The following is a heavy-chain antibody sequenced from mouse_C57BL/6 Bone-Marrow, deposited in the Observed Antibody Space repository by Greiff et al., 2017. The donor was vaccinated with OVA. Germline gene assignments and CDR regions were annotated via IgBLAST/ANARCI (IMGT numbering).Heavy chain of an antibody. J-gene: IGHJ1*03. CDR2: IYPENGDT. CDR1: GFNIKDDY. V-gene: IGHV14-4*01. Sequence: VQLKESGAELVRPGASVKLSCTASGFNIKDDYLHWVKQRPEQGLEWIGWIYPENGDTEYASKFQGKATITADTSSNTAYLQLSSLTSEDTAVYYCTTTYDYRYFDFWGTGTTVTVSS. CDR3: TTTYDYRYFDF. D-gene: IGHD2-4*01.